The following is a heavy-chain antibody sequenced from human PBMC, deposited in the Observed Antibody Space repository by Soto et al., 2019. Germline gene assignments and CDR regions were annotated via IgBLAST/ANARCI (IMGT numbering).Heavy chain of an antibody. CDR1: GFTFSSYW. V-gene: IGHV3-7*01. D-gene: IGHD3-3*01. CDR3: AREESRYDFWSGYYTSHYYYMDV. Sequence: HPGGSLRLSCAASGFTFSSYWMSWVRQAPGKGLEWVANIKQDGSEKYYVDSVKGRFTISRDNAKNSLYLQMNSLRAEDTAVYYCAREESRYDFWSGYYTSHYYYMDVWGKGTTVTVSS. J-gene: IGHJ6*03. CDR2: IKQDGSEK.